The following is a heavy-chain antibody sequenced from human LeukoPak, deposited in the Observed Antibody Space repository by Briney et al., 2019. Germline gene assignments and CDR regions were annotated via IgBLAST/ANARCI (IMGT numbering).Heavy chain of an antibody. V-gene: IGHV4-59*08. CDR3: ARFHYGDYAIDAFDI. CDR1: GGSISSDY. D-gene: IGHD4-17*01. J-gene: IGHJ3*02. CDR2: IYYSGST. Sequence: SETLSLTCTVSGGSISSDYWSWIRQPPGKGLEWIGYIYYSGSTNYNPSLKSRVTISVDTSKNQFSLKLSSVTAADTAVYYCARFHYGDYAIDAFDIWGQGTMVTVSS.